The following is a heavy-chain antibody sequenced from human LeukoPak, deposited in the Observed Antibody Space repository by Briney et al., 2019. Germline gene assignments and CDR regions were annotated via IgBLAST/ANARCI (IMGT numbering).Heavy chain of an antibody. J-gene: IGHJ4*02. CDR3: ARDGRATVVTDY. V-gene: IGHV4-4*07. D-gene: IGHD4-23*01. CDR1: GGSFSSYY. CDR2: IYTSGST. Sequence: SETLSLTCAVYGGSFSSYYWSWIRQPAGKGLEWIGRIYTSGSTNYNPSLKSRVTMSVDTSKNQFSLKLSSVTAADTAVYYCARDGRATVVTDYWGQGTLVTVSS.